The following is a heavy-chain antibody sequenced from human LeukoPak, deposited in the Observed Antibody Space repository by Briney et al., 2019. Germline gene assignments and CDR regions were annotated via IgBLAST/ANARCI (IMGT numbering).Heavy chain of an antibody. J-gene: IGHJ4*02. D-gene: IGHD1-26*01. V-gene: IGHV4-59*01. CDR2: IYNSGST. CDR3: ARGFSGSHY. CDR1: GDSISSYF. Sequence: SETLSLTCSVSGDSISSYFWAWIRQPPGKGLEWIGYIYNSGSTNYNPSLKSRVTISEDMSKNQFFLKLSSVTAADTAVYHCARGFSGSHYWGQGTLVTVSS.